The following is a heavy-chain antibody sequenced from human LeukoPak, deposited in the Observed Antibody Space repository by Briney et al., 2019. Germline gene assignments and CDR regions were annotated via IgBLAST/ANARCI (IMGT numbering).Heavy chain of an antibody. J-gene: IGHJ6*02. CDR1: GDSVSSNSAA. V-gene: IGHV6-1*01. CDR2: TYYRSKWYN. D-gene: IGHD3-22*01. Sequence: SQTLSLTCAISGDSVSSNSAAWNWIRQSPSSGLEWLGRTYYRSKWYNDYAVSVKSRITINPDTSKNQFSLQLNSVTPEDTAVYYCARSEDYYDSSGYYYPYYYYGMDVWGQGTTVTVSS. CDR3: ARSEDYYDSSGYYYPYYYYGMDV.